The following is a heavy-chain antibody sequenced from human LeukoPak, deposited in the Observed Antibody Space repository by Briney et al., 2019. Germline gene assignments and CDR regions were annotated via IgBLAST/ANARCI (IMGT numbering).Heavy chain of an antibody. J-gene: IGHJ5*02. CDR2: ISSTGSA. Sequence: SETLSLTCTVSGGSISSGGFYWNWIRQHPGEGLEWIGYISSTGSAAYNPSLKSRVTISMDTSRNQFSLKLSSVTAADTAVYYCAVGPLQSQNWFDPWGQGTLVTVSS. CDR3: AVGPLQSQNWFDP. CDR1: GGSISSGGFY. V-gene: IGHV4-31*03. D-gene: IGHD1-26*01.